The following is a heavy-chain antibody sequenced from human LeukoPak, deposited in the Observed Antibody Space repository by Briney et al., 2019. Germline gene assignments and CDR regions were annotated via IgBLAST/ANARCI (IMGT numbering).Heavy chain of an antibody. Sequence: GGSLRLFCAASGFTFSSYAMSWVRQAPGKGREWVSAISGSGGSRYYADSVKGRFTISRDNTKNTLSLQMNSLRAEDTAVYFCAKDGAASQSYCSSTSFYVDYWGQGTLVTVAS. D-gene: IGHD2-2*01. CDR3: AKDGAASQSYCSSTSFYVDY. CDR1: GFTFSSYA. J-gene: IGHJ4*02. V-gene: IGHV3-23*01. CDR2: ISGSGGSR.